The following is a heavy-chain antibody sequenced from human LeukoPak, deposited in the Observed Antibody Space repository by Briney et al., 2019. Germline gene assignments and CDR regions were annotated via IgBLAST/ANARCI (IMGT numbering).Heavy chain of an antibody. CDR2: IYYSGST. J-gene: IGHJ4*02. V-gene: IGHV4-39*01. CDR3: IGQSSSWTGR. CDR1: GGSISSSSYY. D-gene: IGHD6-13*01. Sequence: SETLSLTCTVSGGSISSSSYYWGWIRQPPGKGLEWIGSIYYSGSTYYNPSLKSRVTISVDTSKNQFSLKLSSVTAADTAVAYCIGQSSSWTGRWGQGTLVTVSS.